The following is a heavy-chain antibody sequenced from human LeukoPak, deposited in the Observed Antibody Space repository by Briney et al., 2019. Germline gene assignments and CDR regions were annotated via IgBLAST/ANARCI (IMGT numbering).Heavy chain of an antibody. J-gene: IGHJ5*02. CDR3: ARRRYYGSGSSYNWFDP. Sequence: SETLSLTCTVSGGSISSYCWSWIRQPPGKGLEWIGYIYYSGSTNYNPSLKSRVTISVDTSKNQFSLKLSSVTAADTAVYYCARRRYYGSGSSYNWFDPWGQGTLVTVSS. V-gene: IGHV4-59*08. CDR2: IYYSGST. CDR1: GGSISSYC. D-gene: IGHD3-10*01.